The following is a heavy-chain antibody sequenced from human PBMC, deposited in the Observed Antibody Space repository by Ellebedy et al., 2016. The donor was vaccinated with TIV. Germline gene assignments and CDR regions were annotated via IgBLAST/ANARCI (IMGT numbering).Heavy chain of an antibody. CDR3: ARDQWLGRAYYFDN. J-gene: IGHJ4*02. CDR2: IKQDGSER. V-gene: IGHV3-7*01. CDR1: GFTFSNYW. Sequence: GESLKISCAASGFTFSNYWMSWVRQAPGKGLEWVANIKQDGSERYYVDSVKGRFAISRDNAKKSLYLQMNSLSDEDTAVYYCARDQWLGRAYYFDNWGQGTLVTVSS. D-gene: IGHD6-19*01.